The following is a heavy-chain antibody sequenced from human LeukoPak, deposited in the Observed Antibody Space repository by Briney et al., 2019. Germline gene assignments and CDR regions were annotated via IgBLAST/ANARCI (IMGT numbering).Heavy chain of an antibody. Sequence: GGSLRLSCAASGFTFSGYAMSWVRQAPGKGLEWVSAISGSGGSTYYADSVKGRFTISRDNSKNTLYLQMNSLRAEDTAVYYCELTYYYDSSGYSDDAFDIWGQGTMVTVSS. CDR3: ELTYYYDSSGYSDDAFDI. V-gene: IGHV3-23*01. D-gene: IGHD3-22*01. CDR2: ISGSGGST. J-gene: IGHJ3*02. CDR1: GFTFSGYA.